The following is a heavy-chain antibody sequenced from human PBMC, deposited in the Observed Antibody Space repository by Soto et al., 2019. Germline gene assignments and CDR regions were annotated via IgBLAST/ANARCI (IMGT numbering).Heavy chain of an antibody. D-gene: IGHD1-26*01. CDR1: GFTFSNYG. V-gene: IGHV3-33*01. J-gene: IGHJ4*02. Sequence: QVQLVESGGDVVQPGRSLRLSCAASGFTFSNYGMHWARQAPGKGQEWVAAILYDGSNKYYADSVKGRFTISRDNVKNTMYLQMNSLRDEDTAVYYCSGGTDYFDYCGQGTLVTVSS. CDR2: ILYDGSNK. CDR3: SGGTDYFDY.